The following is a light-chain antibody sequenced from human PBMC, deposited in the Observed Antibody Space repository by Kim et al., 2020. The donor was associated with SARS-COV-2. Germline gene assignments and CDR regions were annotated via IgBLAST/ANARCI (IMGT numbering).Light chain of an antibody. Sequence: QLVLTQSPSASASLGASVRLTCTLSGGHSSNAIAWHQQQPKKGPRYLMKINSDGSHSKGDGIPDRFSGSSSGAERYLTISSLQSEDEADYYCQTWGTGIQGFGGGTQLTVL. CDR3: QTWGTGIQG. V-gene: IGLV4-69*01. CDR2: INSDGSH. CDR1: GGHSSNA. J-gene: IGLJ3*02.